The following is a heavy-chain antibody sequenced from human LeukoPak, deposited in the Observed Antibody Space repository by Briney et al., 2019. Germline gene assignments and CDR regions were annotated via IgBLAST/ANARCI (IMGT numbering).Heavy chain of an antibody. V-gene: IGHV4-61*02. CDR2: IYTSGST. CDR3: ARGAADYGGNSLLGPFRRSRAFDI. Sequence: PSETLSLTCTVSGGSISSGSYYWSWIRQPAGKGLEWIGRIYTSGSTNYNPSLKSRVTISVDTSKNQFSLKLSSVTAADTAVYYCARGAADYGGNSLLGPFRRSRAFDIWGQGTMVTVPS. D-gene: IGHD4-23*01. CDR1: GGSISSGSYY. J-gene: IGHJ3*02.